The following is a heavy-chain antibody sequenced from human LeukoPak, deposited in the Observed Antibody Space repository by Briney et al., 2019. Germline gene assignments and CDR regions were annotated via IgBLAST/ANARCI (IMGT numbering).Heavy chain of an antibody. V-gene: IGHV1-69*13. CDR2: IIPIFGTA. Sequence: SVKVSCKASGGTFSSYAISWVRQAPGQGLEWMGGIIPIFGTANYAQKFQGRVTITADESTSTAYMELSSLRSEDTAVYYCARGQRRSGWYRLAYYFDYWGQGTLVTVSS. CDR1: GGTFSSYA. CDR3: ARGQRRSGWYRLAYYFDY. J-gene: IGHJ4*02. D-gene: IGHD6-19*01.